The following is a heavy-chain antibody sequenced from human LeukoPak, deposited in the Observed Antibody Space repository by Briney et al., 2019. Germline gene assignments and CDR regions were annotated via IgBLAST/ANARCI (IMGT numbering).Heavy chain of an antibody. Sequence: PGRSLRLSCAASGFTFSSYGMHWVRQAPGKGLEWVAVISYDGSNKYYADSVKGRFTISRDNSKNTLYLQMNSLRAEDTAVYYCANDFRGGDYERDYYGMDVWGQGTTVTVSS. CDR2: ISYDGSNK. J-gene: IGHJ6*02. V-gene: IGHV3-30*18. D-gene: IGHD4-17*01. CDR3: ANDFRGGDYERDYYGMDV. CDR1: GFTFSSYG.